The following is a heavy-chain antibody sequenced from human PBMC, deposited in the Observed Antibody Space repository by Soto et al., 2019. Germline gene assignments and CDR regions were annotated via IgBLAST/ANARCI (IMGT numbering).Heavy chain of an antibody. CDR1: AGGSISSGDSY. J-gene: IGHJ4*02. CDR2: IYYGST. CDR3: ARGVGSGWYFSYFDY. D-gene: IGHD6-13*01. Sequence: QVQLQESGPGLVKPSQTLSLTCTVSAGGSISSGDSYWSWIRQHPGKGLEYIGHIYYGSTYYNPSLKSRVSISVDTSKNQFSLNLNSVTAADTAVYYCARGVGSGWYFSYFDYWGQGTLVSVSS. V-gene: IGHV4-31*03.